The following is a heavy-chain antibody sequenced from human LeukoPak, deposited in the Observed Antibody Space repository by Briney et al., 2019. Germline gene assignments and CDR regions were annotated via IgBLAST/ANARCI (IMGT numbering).Heavy chain of an antibody. CDR1: GGSISSYY. V-gene: IGHV4-59*12. J-gene: IGHJ5*02. CDR3: ARNGYSSSWTINWFDP. D-gene: IGHD6-13*01. Sequence: SETLSLTCTVSGGSISSYYWSWIRQPPGKGLEWIGYIYYSGSTNYNPSLKSRVTISVDTSKNQFSLKLSSVTAADTAVYYCARNGYSSSWTINWFDPWGQGTLVTVSS. CDR2: IYYSGST.